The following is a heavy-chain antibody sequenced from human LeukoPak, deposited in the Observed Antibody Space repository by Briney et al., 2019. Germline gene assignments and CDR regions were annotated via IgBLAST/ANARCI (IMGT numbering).Heavy chain of an antibody. D-gene: IGHD6-19*01. CDR3: ARLSWGGWYYFDY. CDR1: GGSISSYY. Sequence: SQTLSLTCTVSGGSISSYYWSWIRQPPGKGLEWIGYIYYSGSTNYNPSLKSRVTISVDTSKNQFSLKLSSVTAADTAVYYCARLSWGGWYYFDYWGQGTLVTVSS. CDR2: IYYSGST. J-gene: IGHJ4*02. V-gene: IGHV4-59*01.